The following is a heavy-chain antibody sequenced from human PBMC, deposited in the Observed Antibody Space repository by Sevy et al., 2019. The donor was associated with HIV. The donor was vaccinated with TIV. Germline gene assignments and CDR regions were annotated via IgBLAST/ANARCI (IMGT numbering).Heavy chain of an antibody. J-gene: IGHJ3*02. V-gene: IGHV4-59*13. CDR3: ARLVFESSTRVGAFDI. CDR2: MYYSGST. D-gene: IGHD3-3*01. Sequence: SETLSLTCTVSGGSISSYYWSWIRQPPGKGLEWIGYMYYSGSTNYNPSLKSRVTISVDTSKNQFALKLSSVTAADTAVYYCARLVFESSTRVGAFDIWGQGTMVTVSS. CDR1: GGSISSYY.